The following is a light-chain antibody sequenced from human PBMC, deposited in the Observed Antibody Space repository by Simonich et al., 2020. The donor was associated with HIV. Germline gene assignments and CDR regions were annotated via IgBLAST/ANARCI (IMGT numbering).Light chain of an antibody. J-gene: IGKJ2*01. Sequence: DIQMTQSPSTLSASVGDRVTITCRASQSINIWLAWYQQKPGKAPKLLIYKASSLESGVPSSFSGSGSGTEFTLTISSLQPDDFATYYCQQYKSYPYTFGQGTKLEIK. CDR1: QSINIW. CDR3: QQYKSYPYT. CDR2: KAS. V-gene: IGKV1-5*03.